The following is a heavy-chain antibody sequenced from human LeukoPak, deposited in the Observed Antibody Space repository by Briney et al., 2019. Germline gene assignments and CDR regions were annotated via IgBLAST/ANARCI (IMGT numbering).Heavy chain of an antibody. J-gene: IGHJ6*03. V-gene: IGHV3-20*04. Sequence: PTGGSLRLSCAASGFTFDDYGMSWVRQAPGKGLEWVSGINWDGGSTGYADSVKGRFTISRDNAKNSLYLQMNSLRAEDTAFYYCARGKYYYYMDVWGKGTTVTVSS. CDR2: INWDGGST. CDR1: GFTFDDYG. CDR3: ARGKYYYYMDV.